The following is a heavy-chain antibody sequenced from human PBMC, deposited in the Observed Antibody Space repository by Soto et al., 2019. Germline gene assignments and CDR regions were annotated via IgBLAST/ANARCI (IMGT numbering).Heavy chain of an antibody. J-gene: IGHJ3*02. Sequence: SETLSLTCTVSGGSISSSSYYWGWIRQPPGKGLEWIGSIYYSGSTYYNPSLKSRVTISVDTSKNQFSLKLSSVTAADTAVYYCASNTGDRRANDAFDIWGQGTMVTVSS. CDR2: IYYSGST. D-gene: IGHD7-27*01. CDR1: GGSISSSSYY. CDR3: ASNTGDRRANDAFDI. V-gene: IGHV4-39*07.